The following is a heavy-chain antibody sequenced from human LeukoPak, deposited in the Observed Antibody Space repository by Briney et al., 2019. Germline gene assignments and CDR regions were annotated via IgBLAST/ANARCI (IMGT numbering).Heavy chain of an antibody. V-gene: IGHV3-53*01. D-gene: IGHD2-2*01. CDR3: ARAGYCSSTSCRKRAPKSRGFYYYYMDV. CDR1: GFTVSSNY. Sequence: GGSLRLSCGASGFTVSSNYMSWVRQAPGKGLEWVSVIYSGGSTNYADSVKGRFTISRDNSKNTLFLQMNSLRAEDTAVYYCARAGYCSSTSCRKRAPKSRGFYYYYMDVWGKGTTVTVSS. CDR2: IYSGGST. J-gene: IGHJ6*03.